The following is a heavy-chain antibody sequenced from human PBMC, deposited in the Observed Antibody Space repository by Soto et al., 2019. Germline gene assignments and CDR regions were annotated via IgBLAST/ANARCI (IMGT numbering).Heavy chain of an antibody. CDR2: ISYDGSNK. CDR3: AKGPWYRGVGGMDV. Sequence: QVQLVESGGGVVQPGRSLRLSCAASGFTFSSYGMHWVRQAPGKGLEWVAVISYDGSNKYYADSVKGRFTISRDNSKNTLYLQMNSLRAEDTAVYYCAKGPWYRGVGGMDVWGQGTTVTVSS. V-gene: IGHV3-30*18. D-gene: IGHD1-20*01. J-gene: IGHJ6*02. CDR1: GFTFSSYG.